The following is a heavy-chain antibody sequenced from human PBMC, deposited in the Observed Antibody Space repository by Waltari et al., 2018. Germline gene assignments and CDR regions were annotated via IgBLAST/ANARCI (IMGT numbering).Heavy chain of an antibody. CDR2: INHSGIT. D-gene: IGHD3-10*01. CDR1: GGSFSGYY. Sequence: QVQLQQWGAGLLKPSETLSLTCAVYGGSFSGYYWSWIRQPPGKGLGWIGEINHSGITNYNPSLKSRVTISVDTSKNQFSLKLSSVTAADTAVYYCARVGRSYGSGSYKPYYYGMDVWGQGTTVTVSS. V-gene: IGHV4-34*01. J-gene: IGHJ6*02. CDR3: ARVGRSYGSGSYKPYYYGMDV.